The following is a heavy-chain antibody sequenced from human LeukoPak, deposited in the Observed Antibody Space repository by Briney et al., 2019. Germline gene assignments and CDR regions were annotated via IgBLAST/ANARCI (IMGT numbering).Heavy chain of an antibody. CDR1: GGSISNHY. Sequence: SETLSLTCTVSGGSISNHYWSWIRQPPGKGLEWIGYIHHGGNTDYNPSLKSRLTISVDTSKNQFSLKLSSVTAADTAVYYCVRRGDGYPYYFDYWGQGTLVTVSS. J-gene: IGHJ4*02. V-gene: IGHV4-59*11. D-gene: IGHD5-24*01. CDR3: VRRGDGYPYYFDY. CDR2: IHHGGNT.